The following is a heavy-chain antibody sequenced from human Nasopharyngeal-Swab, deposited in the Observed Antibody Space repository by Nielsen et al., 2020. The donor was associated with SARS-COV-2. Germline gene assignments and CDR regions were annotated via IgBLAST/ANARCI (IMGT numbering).Heavy chain of an antibody. V-gene: IGHV3-23*01. Sequence: GGSLRLSYAASGFTFSSYAMSWVRQAPGKGLEWVSAISGSGGSTYYADSVKGRFTISRDNSKNTLYLQMNSLRAEDTAVYYCAKVGFRSITGTSPLEYWGQGTLVTVSS. D-gene: IGHD1-20*01. J-gene: IGHJ4*02. CDR3: AKVGFRSITGTSPLEY. CDR1: GFTFSSYA. CDR2: ISGSGGST.